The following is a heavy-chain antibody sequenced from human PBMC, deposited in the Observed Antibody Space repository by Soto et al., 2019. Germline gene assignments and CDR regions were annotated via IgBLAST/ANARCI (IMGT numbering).Heavy chain of an antibody. CDR1: GDTFSSYI. CDR3: ARRRYCGYDCYQKHYYGMDV. Sequence: VQLVQSGAEVKKPGSSVKVSCRSSGDTFSSYIVNWLRQAPGRGLEWVGRSIPALGTTDYAQSFRGRVTITADRSTNTVYMEMSSLRSQDTAVYYCARRRYCGYDCYQKHYYGMDVWCQGTTVTVAS. V-gene: IGHV1-69*08. J-gene: IGHJ6*02. D-gene: IGHD2-21*02. CDR2: SIPALGTT.